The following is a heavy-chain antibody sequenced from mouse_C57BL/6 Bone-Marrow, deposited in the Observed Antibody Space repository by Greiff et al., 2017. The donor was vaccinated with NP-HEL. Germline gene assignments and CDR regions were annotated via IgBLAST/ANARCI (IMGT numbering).Heavy chain of an antibody. CDR1: GYTFTSYW. J-gene: IGHJ3*01. V-gene: IGHV1-52*01. CDR2: IYPSDRET. CDR3: AKSFPYYSNAWFAY. D-gene: IGHD2-5*01. Sequence: VQLQQPGAELVRPGSSVKLSCKASGYTFTSYWMHWVQQRPIPGLEWIGNIYPSDRETHYNQKFKDKATLTVDQSSSTAYMQLSSLTSEDSAVYYCAKSFPYYSNAWFAYWGQGTLVTVSA.